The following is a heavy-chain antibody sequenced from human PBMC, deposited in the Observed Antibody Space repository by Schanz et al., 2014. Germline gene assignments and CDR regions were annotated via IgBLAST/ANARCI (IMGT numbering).Heavy chain of an antibody. J-gene: IGHJ6*02. V-gene: IGHV4-34*01. Sequence: LRLSCAASGFTFRDYYMSWIRQAPGKGLEWIGEIYHSGNTNYNASLKSRVTISVDKSKNQFSLKVRSVTAADTAVYYCARDSLRGATGGYGMDVWGQGTTVTVSS. CDR1: GFTFRDYY. D-gene: IGHD2-8*02. CDR2: IYHSGNT. CDR3: ARDSLRGATGGYGMDV.